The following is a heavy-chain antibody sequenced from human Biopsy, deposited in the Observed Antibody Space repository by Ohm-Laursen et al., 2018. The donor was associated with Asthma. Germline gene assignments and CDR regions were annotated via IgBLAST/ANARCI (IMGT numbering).Heavy chain of an antibody. V-gene: IGHV4-30-2*01. J-gene: IGHJ6*02. CDR1: YGSITSGGYY. CDR3: ARAQAAQYYYGMDV. CDR2: ISHSGST. Sequence: TLSLTCTVSYGSITSGGYYWTWIRQPPGKGLEWIGYISHSGSTSFNPSLKSRVTISLDRTKSQFSLKLSSVTAADTALYYCARAQAAQYYYGMDVWGQGTTVIVSS. D-gene: IGHD6-6*01.